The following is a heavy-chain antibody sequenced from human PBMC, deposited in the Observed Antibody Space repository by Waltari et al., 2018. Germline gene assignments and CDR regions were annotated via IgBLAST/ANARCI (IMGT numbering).Heavy chain of an antibody. J-gene: IGHJ4*02. Sequence: QVQLVESGGGVVQPGRSLRLSCAASGFTFSSYGMHWVRQAPGKGLEWVAEISVSGLMTDYADSVKGRFTISRDSSTNTLYLHMTSLRVEDSALYYCAKAIDYGGVFDYWGQGTLVTVSS. CDR1: GFTFSSYG. CDR2: ISVSGLMT. V-gene: IGHV3-33*06. CDR3: AKAIDYGGVFDY. D-gene: IGHD4-17*01.